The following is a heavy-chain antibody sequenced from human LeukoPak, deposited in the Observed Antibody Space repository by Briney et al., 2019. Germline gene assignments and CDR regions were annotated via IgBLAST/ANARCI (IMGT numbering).Heavy chain of an antibody. CDR3: AKDGGLWVSAHWGDS. D-gene: IGHD7-27*01. V-gene: IGHV3-21*04. CDR2: ISSSSSYI. J-gene: IGHJ4*02. Sequence: GGSLRLSCAASGFTFSSYSMNWVRQAPGKGLEWVSSISSSSSYIYYADSVKGRFTVSRDNSKNTLYLQMNSLRAEDTAVYYCAKDGGLWVSAHWGDSWGRGTLVTVSS. CDR1: GFTFSSYS.